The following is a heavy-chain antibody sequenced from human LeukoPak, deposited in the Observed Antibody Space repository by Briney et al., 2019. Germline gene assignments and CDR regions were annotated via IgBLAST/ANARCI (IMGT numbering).Heavy chain of an antibody. CDR1: GYTFSGYY. Sequence: GASVKVSCKASGYTFSGYYMHWVRQAPGQGLEWMGWINPNSGGADSTQKFKGRVTMTRDPSINTVYMELSRLRSDDTAVYYCARDPQRGGAFDVWGQGTMVTVSS. J-gene: IGHJ3*01. D-gene: IGHD3-16*01. CDR2: INPNSGGA. V-gene: IGHV1-2*02. CDR3: ARDPQRGGAFDV.